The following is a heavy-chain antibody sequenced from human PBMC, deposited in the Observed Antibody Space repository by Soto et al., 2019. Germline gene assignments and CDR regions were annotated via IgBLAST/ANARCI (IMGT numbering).Heavy chain of an antibody. V-gene: IGHV1-18*01. CDR3: ARAQTPTESDF. CDR1: GYTFINYG. J-gene: IGHJ4*02. CDR2: LNTYNANT. D-gene: IGHD2-15*01. Sequence: QIQLVQSEGEVRQPGASVKVSCKTSGYTFINYGVTWVRQRPGQGLEWMGWLNTYNANTKYAQKLQGRVTMTADTSASTAYVELRSLRSDDTAVFFCARAQTPTESDFWGQGTLVIVSS.